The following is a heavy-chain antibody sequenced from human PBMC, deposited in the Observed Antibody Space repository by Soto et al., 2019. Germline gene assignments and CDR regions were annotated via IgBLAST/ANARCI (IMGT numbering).Heavy chain of an antibody. CDR3: ARIWSGXDCSGGSCYHYYYGMDV. Sequence: SGPTLVNPTQTLTLTCTFSGFSLSTSGMCVSWIRQPPGKALEWLALIDWDDDKYYSTSLKTRLTISKDTSKNQVVLTMTNMDPVDTATYCCARIWSGXDCSGGSCYHYYYGMDVWGQGTTVTVS. CDR2: IDWDDDK. D-gene: IGHD2-15*01. J-gene: IGHJ6*02. CDR1: GFSLSTSGMC. V-gene: IGHV2-70*01.